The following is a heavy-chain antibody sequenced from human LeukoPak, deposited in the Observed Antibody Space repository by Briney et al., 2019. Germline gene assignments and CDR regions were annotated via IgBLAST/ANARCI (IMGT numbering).Heavy chain of an antibody. J-gene: IGHJ4*02. CDR3: ARSVWLSYFDN. D-gene: IGHD2-8*01. V-gene: IGHV3-66*01. CDR2: IYSDGST. Sequence: GGSLRLSCAASGFTVSNKYMNWVRQAPGKGLEWVSVIYSDGSTYYADSVQGRFTISRDNSKNTLYLQMNSLRGEDTAVYYCARSVWLSYFDNWGQGTLVTVSS. CDR1: GFTVSNKY.